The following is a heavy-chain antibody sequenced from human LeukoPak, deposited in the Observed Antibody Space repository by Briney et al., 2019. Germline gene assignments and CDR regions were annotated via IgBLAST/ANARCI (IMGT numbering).Heavy chain of an antibody. J-gene: IGHJ4*02. CDR1: GGSISSYY. Sequence: PSETLSLTCTVSGGSISSYYWSWIRQPPGKGLEWIGYIYYSGSTNYNPSLKSRVTISVDTSKNQFSLKLSSVTAADTAVYYCAREAQAPWFDYWGQGTLVTVSS. CDR3: AREAQAPWFDY. V-gene: IGHV4-59*01. CDR2: IYYSGST.